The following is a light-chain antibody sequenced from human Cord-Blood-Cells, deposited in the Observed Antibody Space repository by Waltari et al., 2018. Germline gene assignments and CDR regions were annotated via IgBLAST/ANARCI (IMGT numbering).Light chain of an antibody. CDR2: AES. V-gene: IGKV1-39*01. CDR1: QSISSY. CDR3: QQSYSTPPWT. J-gene: IGKJ1*01. Sequence: DIQMTQSPSSLSASVGDRVTITCRASQSISSYLNLYQQKPGKAPKLLIYAESSLQSGVPSRCSGSGSGTDVTLTISSLQPEDFATYYCQQSYSTPPWTFGQGTKVEIK.